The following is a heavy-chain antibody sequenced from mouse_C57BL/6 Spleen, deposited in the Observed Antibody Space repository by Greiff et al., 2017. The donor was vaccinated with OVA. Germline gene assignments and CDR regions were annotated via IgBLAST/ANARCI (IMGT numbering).Heavy chain of an antibody. D-gene: IGHD1-1*01. V-gene: IGHV5-9-1*02. CDR2: ISSGGDYI. Sequence: EVQLVESGEGLVKPGGSLKLSCAASGFTFSSYAMSWVRQTPEQRLEWVAYISSGGDYIYYADTVKGRFTISRDNARNTLYLQMSSLKSEDTAMYYCTRVGYYGSSYDYYAMDYWGQGTSVTVSS. CDR1: GFTFSSYA. J-gene: IGHJ4*01. CDR3: TRVGYYGSSYDYYAMDY.